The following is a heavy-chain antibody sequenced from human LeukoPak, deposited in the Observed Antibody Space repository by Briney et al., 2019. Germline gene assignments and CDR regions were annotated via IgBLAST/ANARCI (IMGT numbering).Heavy chain of an antibody. CDR2: ISAYNGNT. CDR1: GYTFTSYG. J-gene: IGHJ4*02. Sequence: ASVKVSCKASGYTFTSYGIRGVRQAPGQGREWMGWISAYNGNTNYAKKLQGRVTMTTDTSTSTAYLELRSLRSDDTAVYYCARDRDFWSGYLDYWGQGTLVTVSS. D-gene: IGHD3-3*01. CDR3: ARDRDFWSGYLDY. V-gene: IGHV1-18*01.